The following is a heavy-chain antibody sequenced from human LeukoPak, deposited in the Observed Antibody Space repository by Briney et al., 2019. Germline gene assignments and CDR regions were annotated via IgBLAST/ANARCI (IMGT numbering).Heavy chain of an antibody. CDR3: AIDPITMVRGVLAYYYGMDV. V-gene: IGHV3-7*01. Sequence: GGSLRLSCAASGFTFSSYWMSWVRQAPGKGLEWVANIKQDGSEKYYVDSVKGRFTISRDNAKNSLYLQMNSLRAEDTAVYYCAIDPITMVRGVLAYYYGMDVWGQGTTVTVSS. CDR2: IKQDGSEK. CDR1: GFTFSSYW. J-gene: IGHJ6*02. D-gene: IGHD3-10*01.